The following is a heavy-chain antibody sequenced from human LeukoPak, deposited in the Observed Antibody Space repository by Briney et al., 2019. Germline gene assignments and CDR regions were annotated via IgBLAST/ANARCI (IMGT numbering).Heavy chain of an antibody. Sequence: ASVKVSCKASGYSFTATYMHWVRQAPGQGLEWMGWVNPQNGDTQYAQKFQGRVTMTRDTSINTVYMEMTSLGSDDTAVYYCAPDSTTYPWGQGTMVTVSS. V-gene: IGHV1-2*02. CDR1: GYSFTATY. CDR2: VNPQNGDT. J-gene: IGHJ3*01. CDR3: APDSTTYP. D-gene: IGHD2-2*01.